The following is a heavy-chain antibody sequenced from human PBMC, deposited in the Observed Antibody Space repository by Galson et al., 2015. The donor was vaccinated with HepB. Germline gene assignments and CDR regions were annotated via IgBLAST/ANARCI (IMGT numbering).Heavy chain of an antibody. CDR1: GYTFTSYG. D-gene: IGHD3-22*01. CDR2: ISAYNGNT. V-gene: IGHV1-18*01. Sequence: SVKVSCKASGYTFTSYGISWVRQAPGQGLEWMGWISAYNGNTNYAQKLQGRVTMTTDTSTSTAYMELRSLRSDDTAVYYCAREGGLYYYDSSGYDAFDIWGQGTMVTVSS. J-gene: IGHJ3*02. CDR3: AREGGLYYYDSSGYDAFDI.